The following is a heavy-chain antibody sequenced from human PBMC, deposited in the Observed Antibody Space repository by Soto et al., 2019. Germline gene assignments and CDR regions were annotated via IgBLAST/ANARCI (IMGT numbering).Heavy chain of an antibody. CDR3: AHRRYNWNDWDCFDS. V-gene: IGHV2-5*02. J-gene: IGHJ5*01. CDR1: GFSLRNTEES. D-gene: IGHD1-20*01. CDR2: IYWDDEK. Sequence: QITLKESGPTLVKATQNLTLTCSFSGFSLRNTEESVSWIRQPPGKALEWLGIIYWDDEKRYSPSVKSRLTITKESSKNHVVLMMTNLDPMDTGTYYCAHRRYNWNDWDCFDSWGQGTLVTVSS.